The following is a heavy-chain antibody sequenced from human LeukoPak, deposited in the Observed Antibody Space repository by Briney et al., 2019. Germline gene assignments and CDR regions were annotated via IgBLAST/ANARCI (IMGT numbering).Heavy chain of an antibody. CDR1: GYSFTSYW. Sequence: GESLKISCKGSGYSFTSYWIAWVRQMPGKGLEWMGIIYPGDSNTRYSPSFQGQVNITVDKSISTAYLQWSSLKASDTAVYYCASSTGYSSSWYDPRDAFDIWGQGTMVTVSS. D-gene: IGHD6-13*01. J-gene: IGHJ3*02. CDR2: IYPGDSNT. V-gene: IGHV5-51*01. CDR3: ASSTGYSSSWYDPRDAFDI.